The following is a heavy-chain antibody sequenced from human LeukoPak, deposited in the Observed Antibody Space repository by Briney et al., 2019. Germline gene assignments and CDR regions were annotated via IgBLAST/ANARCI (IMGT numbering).Heavy chain of an antibody. V-gene: IGHV1-69*05. D-gene: IGHD1-26*01. CDR2: IIPIFGTA. Sequence: SVKVSCKASGGTFSSYAISWVRQAPGQGLEWMGGIIPIFGTANYAQKFQGRVTITTDESTSTAYMELSSLRSDDTAVYYCARALGYSGSYSGRPDFGNWFDPWGQGTLVTVSS. CDR1: GGTFSSYA. CDR3: ARALGYSGSYSGRPDFGNWFDP. J-gene: IGHJ5*02.